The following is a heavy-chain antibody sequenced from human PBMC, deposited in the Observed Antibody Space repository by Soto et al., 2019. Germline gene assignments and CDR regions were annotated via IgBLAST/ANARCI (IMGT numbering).Heavy chain of an antibody. CDR2: ISGDGTGT. CDR3: AKDPNGDYVGAFDD. Sequence: EAQLLESGGGLIRPGGSLRLSCAGSGLTFRSFGLTWVRQAQGKGLEWVSSISGDGTGTYYADSVKGRFTVSRDNSKNMMYLQMNSLRVEDTALYHCAKDPNGDYVGAFDDWGQGTLVTVSS. D-gene: IGHD2-21*02. CDR1: GLTFRSFG. J-gene: IGHJ4*02. V-gene: IGHV3-23*01.